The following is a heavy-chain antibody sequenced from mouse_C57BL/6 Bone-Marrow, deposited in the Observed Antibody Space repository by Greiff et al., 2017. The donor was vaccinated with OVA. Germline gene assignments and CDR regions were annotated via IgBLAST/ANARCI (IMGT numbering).Heavy chain of an antibody. J-gene: IGHJ2*01. CDR2: ISDGGSYT. CDR1: GFTFSSYA. Sequence: DVHLVESGGGLVKPGGSLKLSCAASGFTFSSYAMSWVRQTPEKRLEWVATISDGGSYTYYPDNVKGRFTISRDNAKNNLYLQMSHLKSEDTAMYYCARDRGTTVFDYWGQGTTLTVSS. D-gene: IGHD1-1*01. V-gene: IGHV5-4*01. CDR3: ARDRGTTVFDY.